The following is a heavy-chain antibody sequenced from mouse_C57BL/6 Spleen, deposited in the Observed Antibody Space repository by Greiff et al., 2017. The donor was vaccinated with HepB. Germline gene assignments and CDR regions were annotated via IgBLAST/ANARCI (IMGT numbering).Heavy chain of an antibody. CDR3: SREGYPDWFAY. J-gene: IGHJ3*01. CDR1: GYAFSSSW. CDR2: IYPGDGDT. D-gene: IGHD2-2*01. V-gene: IGHV1-82*01. Sequence: VQLQQSGPELVKPGASVKISCKASGYAFSSSWMNWVKQRPGKGLEWIGRIYPGDGDTNYNGKFKGKATLTADKSSSTAYMQLSSLASEDSAVYFCSREGYPDWFAYWGQGTLVTVSA.